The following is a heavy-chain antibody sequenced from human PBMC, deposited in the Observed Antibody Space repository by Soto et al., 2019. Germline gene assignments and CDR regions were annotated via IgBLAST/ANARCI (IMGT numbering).Heavy chain of an antibody. Sequence: SQTLSLTCAISGDSVSSNIAAWNWIRQSPSRGLEWLGRTYYRSKWYNDYSVSVKSRLTINSDTSKNQFSLQLNSVTPEDTAVYYCARDPVAGNWFDPWGQGTLVTVSS. CDR1: GDSVSSNIAA. J-gene: IGHJ5*02. CDR3: ARDPVAGNWFDP. D-gene: IGHD6-19*01. V-gene: IGHV6-1*01. CDR2: TYYRSKWYN.